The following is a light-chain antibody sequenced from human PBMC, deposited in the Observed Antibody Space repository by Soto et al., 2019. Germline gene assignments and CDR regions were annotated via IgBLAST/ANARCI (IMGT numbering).Light chain of an antibody. Sequence: DIQMTQSPSTLSASVGDRVTITCRASQNINTWLAWYQHKPGKAPKLLIYKASSLESGVPSRFSGRESGTEFAHAISSLEPYDFAKYYCQQYNSYWTFGPGTKVEVK. J-gene: IGKJ1*01. CDR2: KAS. V-gene: IGKV1-5*03. CDR1: QNINTW. CDR3: QQYNSYWT.